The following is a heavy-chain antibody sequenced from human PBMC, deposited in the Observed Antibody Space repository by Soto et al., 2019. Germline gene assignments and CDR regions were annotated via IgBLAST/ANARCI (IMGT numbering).Heavy chain of an antibody. CDR1: GFTFSSYW. CDR3: ARDPSIVLVPAATYYYYYYGMDV. D-gene: IGHD2-2*01. V-gene: IGHV3-7*01. Sequence: EVQLVESGGGLVQPGGSLRLSCAASGFTFSSYWMSWVRQAPGKGLEWVANIKQDGSEKYYVDSVKGRFTISRDNAKNSLYRXMXSLRAEDTAVYYCARDPSIVLVPAATYYYYYYGMDVWGQGTTVTVSS. CDR2: IKQDGSEK. J-gene: IGHJ6*02.